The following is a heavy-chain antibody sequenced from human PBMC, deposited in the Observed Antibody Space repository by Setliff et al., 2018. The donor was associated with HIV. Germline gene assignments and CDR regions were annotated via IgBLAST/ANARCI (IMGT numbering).Heavy chain of an antibody. V-gene: IGHV1-2*02. CDR2: INVNNDAT. D-gene: IGHD3-3*01. Sequence: ASVKVSCKASGGTFSNYAITWVRQAPGQGLEWMGWINVNNDATNYAQKFQGRVSMTRDTSISTAYMELRSLTSDDTAVYYCARNIDMHYDFWSAYDYWGQGALVTVSS. CDR1: GGTFSNYA. CDR3: ARNIDMHYDFWSAYDY. J-gene: IGHJ4*02.